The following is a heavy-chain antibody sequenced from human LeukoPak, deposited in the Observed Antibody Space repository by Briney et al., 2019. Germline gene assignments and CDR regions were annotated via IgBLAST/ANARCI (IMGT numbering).Heavy chain of an antibody. D-gene: IGHD2-2*03. CDR1: NGSMTSDSYY. CDR3: ARLWIVATWFDA. Sequence: PSETLSLTCTVSNGSMTSDSYYWAWVRQPPGKGLEWIGTIFYSGKTYYSASLKRRVTVSLDTARKNFSLRLSSVTAADTAVYYCARLWIVATWFDAWGQGALVTVSS. J-gene: IGHJ5*02. V-gene: IGHV4-39*02. CDR2: IFYSGKT.